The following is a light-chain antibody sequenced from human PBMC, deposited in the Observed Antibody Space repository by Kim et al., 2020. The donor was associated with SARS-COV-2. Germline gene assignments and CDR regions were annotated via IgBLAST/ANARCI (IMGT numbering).Light chain of an antibody. V-gene: IGKV3-11*01. CDR1: QSVSSY. J-gene: IGKJ4*01. CDR3: QQRRDWPLT. Sequence: SWSTGERAARSCRASQSVSSYGAWYQQKTGQAPRLLIYDACNRATGIPARFSGSGSGTDFTLTINSLEPEDFAVYYCQQRRDWPLTFGGGTKVEI. CDR2: DAC.